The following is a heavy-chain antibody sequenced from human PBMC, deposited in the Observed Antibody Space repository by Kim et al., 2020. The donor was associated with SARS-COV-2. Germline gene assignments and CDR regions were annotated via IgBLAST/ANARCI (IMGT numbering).Heavy chain of an antibody. CDR3: ARHAYYYDSSGYYTGY. CDR1: GGSISSSSYY. CDR2: IYYSGST. V-gene: IGHV4-39*01. J-gene: IGHJ4*02. Sequence: SETLSLTCTVSGGSISSSSYYWGWIRQPPGKGLEWIGSIYYSGSTYYNPSLKSRVTISVDTSKNQFSLKLSSVTAADTAVYYCARHAYYYDSSGYYTGYWGQGTLVTVSS. D-gene: IGHD3-22*01.